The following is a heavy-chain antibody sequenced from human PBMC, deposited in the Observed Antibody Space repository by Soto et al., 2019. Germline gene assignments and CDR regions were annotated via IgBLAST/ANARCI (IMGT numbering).Heavy chain of an antibody. D-gene: IGHD3-9*01. Sequence: QVQLQESGPGLVKPSETLSLTCTVSGGSVSSGSYYWSWIRQPPGKGLEWIGYIYYSGSTNYNPSLKSRVTISVDTSKNQFSLKLSSVTAADTAVYYCARDAPYYDILTGYHYYGMDVWGQGTTVTVSS. CDR3: ARDAPYYDILTGYHYYGMDV. CDR2: IYYSGST. J-gene: IGHJ6*02. CDR1: GGSVSSGSYY. V-gene: IGHV4-61*01.